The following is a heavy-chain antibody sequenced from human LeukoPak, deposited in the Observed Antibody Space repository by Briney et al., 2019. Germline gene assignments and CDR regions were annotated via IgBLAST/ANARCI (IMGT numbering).Heavy chain of an antibody. CDR1: GGSISSSSYY. CDR2: IYYSGST. CDR3: ARDWRGTAMVGTYV. D-gene: IGHD5-18*01. J-gene: IGHJ6*04. Sequence: SETLSLTCTVSGGSISSSSYYWGWLRQPPGKGLEWIGSIYYSGSTYYNPSLKSRVTISVDTSKNQFSLKLSSVTAADTAVYYCARDWRGTAMVGTYVWGKGTTVTVSS. V-gene: IGHV4-39*07.